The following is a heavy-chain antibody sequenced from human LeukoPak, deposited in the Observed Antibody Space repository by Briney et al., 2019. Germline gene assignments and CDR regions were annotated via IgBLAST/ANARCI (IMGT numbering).Heavy chain of an antibody. CDR1: GFTFSSYW. V-gene: IGHV3-7*03. CDR3: ARLWFGESHIDY. Sequence: GGSLRLSCAASGFTFSSYWMSRVRQAPGKGLEWVANIRQDGSEKYYVDSVKGRFTISRDNAKNSLYLQMNSLRAEDTAVYYCARLWFGESHIDYWGQGTLVTVSS. CDR2: IRQDGSEK. J-gene: IGHJ4*02. D-gene: IGHD3-10*01.